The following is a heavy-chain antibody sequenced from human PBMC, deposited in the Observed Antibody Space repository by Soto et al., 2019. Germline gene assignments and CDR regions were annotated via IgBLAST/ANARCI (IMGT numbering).Heavy chain of an antibody. D-gene: IGHD3-16*01. CDR2: MRPDSGGA. V-gene: IGHV1-2*02. CDR3: ARDPHEGVYDY. Sequence: ASVKVSCKASGYTFTGYSLRCMRQAPGQGLQWMGWMRPDSGGANYAQKFQGRVSMTRDTSTSTFYMELSRLASDVTAVYYCARDPHEGVYDYWGQGTQVTVSS. CDR1: GYTFTGYS. J-gene: IGHJ4*02.